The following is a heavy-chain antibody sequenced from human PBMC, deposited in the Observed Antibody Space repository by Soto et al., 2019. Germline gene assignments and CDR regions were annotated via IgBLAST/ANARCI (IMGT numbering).Heavy chain of an antibody. V-gene: IGHV3-74*01. D-gene: IGHD5-12*01. Sequence: VGSLRLSCAASGFTFSSYWMHWVRQVPGKGLVWVSRIKGDGTNTGYADSVKGRFTISRDNVKNTLYLQMNSLRAEDTAVYYCARGLSGYYGFDYWGQGTLVTVSS. CDR3: ARGLSGYYGFDY. CDR1: GFTFSSYW. CDR2: IKGDGTNT. J-gene: IGHJ4*02.